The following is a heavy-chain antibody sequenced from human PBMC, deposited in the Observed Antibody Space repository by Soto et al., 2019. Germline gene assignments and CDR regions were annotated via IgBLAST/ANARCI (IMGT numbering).Heavy chain of an antibody. CDR2: IYYSGST. Sequence: SVTLPLTCTVSGGSISSLGYYWSWIRQHPGKGLEWIGYIYYSGSTYYNPSLKSRVTISVDTSKNQFSLKLSSVTAADTAVYYCARGAQGFGELSSLKVPYYYYMDVWGKGTTVTVSS. CDR1: GGSISSLGYY. V-gene: IGHV4-31*03. CDR3: ARGAQGFGELSSLKVPYYYYMDV. J-gene: IGHJ6*03. D-gene: IGHD3-10*01.